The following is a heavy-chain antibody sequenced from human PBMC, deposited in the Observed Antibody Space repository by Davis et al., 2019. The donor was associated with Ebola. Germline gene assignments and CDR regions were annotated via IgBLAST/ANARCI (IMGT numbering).Heavy chain of an antibody. J-gene: IGHJ6*02. Sequence: SLKISCAASGFTFDDYAMHWVRQAPGKGLEWVSGISWNSGSIGYADSVKGRFTISRDNAKNSLYLQMNSLRAEDTALYYCAKDVYCSGGSCYEDGDYYYYYGMDVWGQGTTVTVSS. V-gene: IGHV3-9*01. CDR2: ISWNSGSI. CDR1: GFTFDDYA. CDR3: AKDVYCSGGSCYEDGDYYYYYGMDV. D-gene: IGHD2-15*01.